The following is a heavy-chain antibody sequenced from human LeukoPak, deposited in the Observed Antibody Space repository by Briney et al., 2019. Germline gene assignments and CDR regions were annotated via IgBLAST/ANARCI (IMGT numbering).Heavy chain of an antibody. CDR1: GFTFSSYG. Sequence: PGRSLRLSCAASGFTFSSYGMHWVRQAPGKGLEWVAVIWYDGSNKYYADSVKGRFTISRDNSKNTLYLRMNSLRAEDTAVYYCARESSGPFDYWGQGTLVTVSS. J-gene: IGHJ4*02. V-gene: IGHV3-33*01. CDR2: IWYDGSNK. D-gene: IGHD3-22*01. CDR3: ARESSGPFDY.